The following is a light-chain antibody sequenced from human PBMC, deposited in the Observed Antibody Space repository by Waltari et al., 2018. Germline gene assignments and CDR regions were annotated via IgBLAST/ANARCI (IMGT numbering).Light chain of an antibody. CDR2: WAS. CDR3: QQYSSTLTIS. CDR1: QPVLHSCTNKNY. J-gene: IGKJ5*01. V-gene: IGKV4-1*01. Sequence: DIVMTQSPDSLAVSLGGRASINCNASQPVLHSCTNKNYLAWYQQKPGQPPKLLIYWASTRQSGVPDRFSGSGSGTDFTLTISSLQAEDVAVYYCQQYSSTLTISFGQGTRLEIK.